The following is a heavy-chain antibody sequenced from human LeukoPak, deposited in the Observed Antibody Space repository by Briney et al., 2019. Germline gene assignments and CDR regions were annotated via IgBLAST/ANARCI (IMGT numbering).Heavy chain of an antibody. CDR3: ARGTRHDDILTGYYIGL. CDR2: MNPNSGNT. D-gene: IGHD3-9*01. CDR1: GYTFTSYD. V-gene: IGHV1-8*01. Sequence: ASVKVSCKASGYTFTSYDINWVRQATGQGLEWMGWMNPNSGNTGYAQKFQGRVTMTRNTSISTAYMELSSLRSEDTAVYYCARGTRHDDILTGYYIGLWGQGTLVTVSS. J-gene: IGHJ4*02.